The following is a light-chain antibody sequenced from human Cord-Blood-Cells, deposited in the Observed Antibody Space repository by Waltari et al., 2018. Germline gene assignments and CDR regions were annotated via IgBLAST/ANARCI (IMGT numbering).Light chain of an antibody. V-gene: IGKV1-39*01. CDR2: AAS. Sequence: DIQMTQSPSSLSASVGDRVTIPRRASQSISSYLNWYQQKPGKAPKLLIYAASSLQSGVPSRFSGSGSGTDFTLTISSLQPEDFATYYCQQSYSTPPYTFGQGTKLEIK. J-gene: IGKJ2*01. CDR1: QSISSY. CDR3: QQSYSTPPYT.